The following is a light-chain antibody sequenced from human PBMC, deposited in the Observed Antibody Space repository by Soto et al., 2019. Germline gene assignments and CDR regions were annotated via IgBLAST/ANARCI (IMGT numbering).Light chain of an antibody. J-gene: IGKJ4*01. CDR1: QTILSN. CDR2: GAS. V-gene: IGKV3-15*01. CDR3: QQYDNWPVT. Sequence: EIVMTQAPATLSVSPGERVTLSCRASQTILSNLAWYQQKPGQAPRLLFYGASTRATGIPARFSGSGSGTEFTLTISSLQSEDFAVYYCQQYDNWPVTFGRGTKVDI.